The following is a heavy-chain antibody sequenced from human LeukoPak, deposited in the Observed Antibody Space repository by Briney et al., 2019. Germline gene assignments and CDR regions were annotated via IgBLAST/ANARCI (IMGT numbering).Heavy chain of an antibody. CDR1: GYTFTGYY. CDR3: ARGRPLFPTPAENV. D-gene: IGHD4-23*01. V-gene: IGHV1-2*06. CDR2: INPNSGGT. Sequence: GASVKVSCKASGYTFTGYYMHWVRQAPGQGLEWMGRINPNSGGTNYAQKFQGRVTMTRDTSISTAYMELKSLRSEDTAMYYCARGRPLFPTPAENVWGQGTLVIVPS. J-gene: IGHJ4*01.